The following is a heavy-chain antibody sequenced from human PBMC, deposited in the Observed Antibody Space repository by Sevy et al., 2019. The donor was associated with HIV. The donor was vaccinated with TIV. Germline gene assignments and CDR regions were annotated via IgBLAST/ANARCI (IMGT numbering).Heavy chain of an antibody. CDR3: ARDCSSASCLWGMDV. CDR1: GFSFSNYW. J-gene: IGHJ6*02. V-gene: IGHV3-7*03. CDR2: IKRDGSEK. Sequence: GGSVRLSCAASGFSFSNYWMSWVRQAPGKGLEWVANIKRDGSEKYYVASVKGRFTISRDNAKTSLFLQMNSLRGEDTAVYYCARDCSSASCLWGMDVWGQGTTVTVSS. D-gene: IGHD2-2*01.